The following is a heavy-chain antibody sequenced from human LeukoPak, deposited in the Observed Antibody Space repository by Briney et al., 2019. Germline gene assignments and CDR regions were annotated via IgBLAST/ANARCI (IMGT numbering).Heavy chain of an antibody. CDR1: GASISSYY. V-gene: IGHV4-4*07. CDR2: LYISGST. D-gene: IGHD4-17*01. J-gene: IGHJ1*01. CDR3: AREPDYGGNGEYFQH. Sequence: PSETLSLTCTVSGASISSYYYNWIRQTAGRGLEWIGRLYISGSTDYNPSLKSRVTISVDTSNNQFSLNLNSVTAADTAVYYCAREPDYGGNGEYFQHWGQGTLVTVSS.